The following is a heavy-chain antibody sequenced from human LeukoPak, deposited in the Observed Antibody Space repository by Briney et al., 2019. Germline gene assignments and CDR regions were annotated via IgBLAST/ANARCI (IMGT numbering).Heavy chain of an antibody. J-gene: IGHJ5*02. CDR1: GGSISSGGYS. CDR3: ARGRDRFGELFNWFDP. Sequence: PSETLSLTCAVSGGSISSGGYSWSWIRQPPGKGLEWIGYIYHSGSTYYNPSLKSRVTISVDRSKNQFSLKLSSVTAADTAVYYCARGRDRFGELFNWFDPWGQGTLVTVSS. CDR2: IYHSGST. V-gene: IGHV4-30-2*01. D-gene: IGHD3-10*01.